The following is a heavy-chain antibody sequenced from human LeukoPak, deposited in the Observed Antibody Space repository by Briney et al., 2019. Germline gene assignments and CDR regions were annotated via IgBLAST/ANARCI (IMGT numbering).Heavy chain of an antibody. Sequence: GGSLRLSCAAPGFTFSSYSMNWVRQAPGKGLEWVSFISSSSSYIYYADSMKGRFTISRDNAKNSLYLQMNSLRAEDTAVYYCASQTPRRLPIAVADYFDYWGQGTLVTVSS. CDR1: GFTFSSYS. V-gene: IGHV3-21*01. D-gene: IGHD6-19*01. J-gene: IGHJ4*02. CDR3: ASQTPRRLPIAVADYFDY. CDR2: ISSSSSYI.